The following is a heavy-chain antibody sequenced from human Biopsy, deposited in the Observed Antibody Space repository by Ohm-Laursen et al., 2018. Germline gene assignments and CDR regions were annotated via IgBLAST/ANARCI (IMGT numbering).Heavy chain of an antibody. CDR2: INRDGNEK. CDR3: ARDSSRRAREGGMDV. V-gene: IGHV3-7*01. J-gene: IGHJ6*02. D-gene: IGHD6-6*01. Sequence: SLRLSCTASGSAFSSSWMTWVRQAPGKGLEWVANINRDGNEKFYVDSVKGRFTISRDNAKTSLFLQMNSLRPEDTAVYYCARDSSRRAREGGMDVWGQGTTVTVSS. CDR1: GSAFSSSW.